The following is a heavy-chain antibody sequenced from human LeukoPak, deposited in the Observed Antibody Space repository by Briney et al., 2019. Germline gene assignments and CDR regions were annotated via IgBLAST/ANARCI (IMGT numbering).Heavy chain of an antibody. CDR3: ARDYRDTMVRGSAVDY. D-gene: IGHD3-10*01. V-gene: IGHV3-30-3*01. CDR1: GFTFSSYA. Sequence: GGSLRLSCAASGFTFSSYAMHWVRQAPGKGLEWVALISYDGSNKYYADSVKGRFTISRDNSKNTLYLQMNSLRAEDTAVYYCARDYRDTMVRGSAVDYWGQGTLVTVSS. CDR2: ISYDGSNK. J-gene: IGHJ4*02.